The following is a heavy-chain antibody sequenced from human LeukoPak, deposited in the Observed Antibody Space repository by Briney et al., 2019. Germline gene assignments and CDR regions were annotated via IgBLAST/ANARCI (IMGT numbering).Heavy chain of an antibody. J-gene: IGHJ4*02. CDR1: GFTFSSYE. CDR3: ARVYGSGSSVDY. D-gene: IGHD3-10*01. Sequence: PGGSLRLSCAASGFTFSSYEMNWVRQAPGKGLEWVSYISSSGSTIYYADSVKGRFTISRDNAKNSLYLQMNSLRAEDTAVYYCARVYGSGSSVDYWGQGTLVTVSS. V-gene: IGHV3-48*03. CDR2: ISSSGSTI.